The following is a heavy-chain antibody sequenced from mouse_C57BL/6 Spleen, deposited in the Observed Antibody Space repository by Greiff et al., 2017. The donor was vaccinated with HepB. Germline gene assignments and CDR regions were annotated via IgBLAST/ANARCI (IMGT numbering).Heavy chain of an antibody. CDR3: AKNYYGNSSYWYFDV. CDR1: GFSLTSYG. V-gene: IGHV2-5*01. D-gene: IGHD2-1*01. CDR2: IWRGGST. J-gene: IGHJ1*03. Sequence: VQLVESGPGLVQPSQSLSITCTVSGFSLTSYGVHWVRQSPGKGLEWLGVIWRGGSTDYNAAFMSRLSITKDNSKSQVFFKMNSLQADDTAIYYCAKNYYGNSSYWYFDVWGTGTTVTVSS.